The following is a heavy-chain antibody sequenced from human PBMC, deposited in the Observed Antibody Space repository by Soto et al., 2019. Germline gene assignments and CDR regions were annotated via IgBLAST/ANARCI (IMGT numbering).Heavy chain of an antibody. CDR1: GFTFSTYA. CDR3: AKDRYGDYGGIDY. V-gene: IGHV3-23*01. Sequence: EVQLLESGGGLVQPGGSLRLSCAASGFTFSTYAMSWVRQAPGKGLEWVSVITGSGGSTYYADSVKGRFTISRDTSKNAVFLGMNTLRAEATAVYYCAKDRYGDYGGIDYWGQGTMVTVSS. D-gene: IGHD4-17*01. CDR2: ITGSGGST. J-gene: IGHJ4*02.